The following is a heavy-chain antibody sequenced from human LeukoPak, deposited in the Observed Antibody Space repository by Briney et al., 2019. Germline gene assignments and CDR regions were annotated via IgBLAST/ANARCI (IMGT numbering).Heavy chain of an antibody. V-gene: IGHV4-4*02. CDR3: AGPYSGSYDDAFDI. CDR1: IGSISSSKW. D-gene: IGHD1-26*01. Sequence: SETLSLTCSVSIGSISSSKWWSWVRQSPVKGLEWIGEIYLYGTTSYNPSFTSRVTMSVDKSKNQFSLKLSSVTAADTAVYYCAGPYSGSYDDAFDIWGQGTMVTVSS. CDR2: IYLYGTT. J-gene: IGHJ3*02.